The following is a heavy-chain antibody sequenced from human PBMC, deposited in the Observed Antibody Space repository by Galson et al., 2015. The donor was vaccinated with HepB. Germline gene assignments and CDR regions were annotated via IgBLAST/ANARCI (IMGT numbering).Heavy chain of an antibody. CDR2: MNPRDGST. J-gene: IGHJ4*02. Sequence: SVKVSCKATGYTFNNYYIHWVRQAPGQGLEWMGIMNPRDGSTTYAQRFQGTVTMTRDTSRSRAHMELRSLRSDDTAVYFCARGVSTYYFDSGGYLVDYWGQGTLVTVSS. CDR1: GYTFNNYY. V-gene: IGHV1-46*02. CDR3: ARGVSTYYFDSGGYLVDY. D-gene: IGHD3-22*01.